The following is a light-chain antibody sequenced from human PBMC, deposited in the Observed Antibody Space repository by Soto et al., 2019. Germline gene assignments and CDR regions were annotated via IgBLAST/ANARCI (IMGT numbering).Light chain of an antibody. Sequence: QAVVAQEPSLTVSPGGTVTLTCGSSTGAVTSGHYPYWFQQKPGQAPRTLIYDTSNKHSWTPARFSGSLLGGKAALTLSGAQPEEEAEYYCSLSYSGGMIFGGGTQLTVL. CDR3: SLSYSGGMI. V-gene: IGLV7-46*01. CDR2: DTS. CDR1: TGAVTSGHY. J-gene: IGLJ2*01.